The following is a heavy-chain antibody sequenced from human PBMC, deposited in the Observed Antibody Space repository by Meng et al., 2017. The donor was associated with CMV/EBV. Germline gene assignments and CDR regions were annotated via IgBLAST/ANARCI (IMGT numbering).Heavy chain of an antibody. V-gene: IGHV4-4*07. D-gene: IGHD2-2*01. J-gene: IGHJ5*02. CDR3: ARDLMNCSSTSCANWFDP. Sequence: QVPLEESGPGLVKPSETLSLTCTVSGGSISSYYWSWIRQPAGKGLEWIGRIYPSGSTNYNPSLKSRVTMSVDTSKNQFSLKLSSVTAADTAVYYCARDLMNCSSTSCANWFDPWGQGTLVTVAS. CDR1: GGSISSYY. CDR2: IYPSGST.